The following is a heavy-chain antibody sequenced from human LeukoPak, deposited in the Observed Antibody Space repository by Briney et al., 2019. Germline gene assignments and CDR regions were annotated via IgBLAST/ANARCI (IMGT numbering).Heavy chain of an antibody. CDR2: INSDGSST. V-gene: IGHV3-74*01. CDR3: ARGLRYFDWLFPPDAFDI. J-gene: IGHJ3*02. Sequence: GGSLRLSCAASGFTFSSYWMHWVRQAPGKGLVWFSRINSDGSSTSYADSVKGRFTISRDNAKNTLYLQMNSLRAEDTAAYYCARGLRYFDWLFPPDAFDIWGQGTMVTVSS. CDR1: GFTFSSYW. D-gene: IGHD3-9*01.